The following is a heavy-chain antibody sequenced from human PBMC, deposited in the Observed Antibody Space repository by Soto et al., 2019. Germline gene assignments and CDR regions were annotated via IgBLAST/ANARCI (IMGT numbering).Heavy chain of an antibody. J-gene: IGHJ3*02. CDR3: AKDLASYSSRGAFDI. CDR1: GFTFSSYA. V-gene: IGHV3-23*01. D-gene: IGHD6-19*01. Sequence: GGSLRLSCAASGFTFSSYAMSWVRQAPGKGLEWVSAISGSGGSTYYADSVKGRLTISRDNSKNTLYLQMNSLRAEDTAVYYCAKDLASYSSRGAFDIWGQGTMVTVSS. CDR2: ISGSGGST.